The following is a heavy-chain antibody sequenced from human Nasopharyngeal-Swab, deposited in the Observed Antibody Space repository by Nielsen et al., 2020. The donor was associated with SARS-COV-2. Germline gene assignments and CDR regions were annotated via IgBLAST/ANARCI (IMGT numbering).Heavy chain of an antibody. V-gene: IGHV4-39*01. CDR2: IYYSGST. CDR3: ANTQRLGRDYFDY. J-gene: IGHJ4*02. Sequence: WIRQPPGKGLEWIGSIYYSGSTYYNPSLKSRVTISVDTSKNQFSLKLSSVTAADTAVYYCANTQRLGRDYFDYWGQGTLVTVSS. D-gene: IGHD6-25*01.